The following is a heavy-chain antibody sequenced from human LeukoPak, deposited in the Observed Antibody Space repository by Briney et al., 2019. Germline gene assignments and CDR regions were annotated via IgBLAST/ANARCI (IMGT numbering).Heavy chain of an antibody. J-gene: IGHJ5*02. V-gene: IGHV4-39*07. CDR1: GGSISSNSFY. CDR3: ARGITIFGVVNNWFDP. Sequence: PSETLSLTCSVSGGSISSNSFYWDWIRQPPGKGLEWIGSIYHSGSTYYNPSLKSRVTISVDTSKNQFSLKLSSVTAADTAVYCCARGITIFGVVNNWFDPWGQGTLVTVSS. D-gene: IGHD3-3*01. CDR2: IYHSGST.